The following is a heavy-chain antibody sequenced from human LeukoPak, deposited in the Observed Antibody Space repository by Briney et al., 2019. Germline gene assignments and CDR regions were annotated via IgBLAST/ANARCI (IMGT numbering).Heavy chain of an antibody. Sequence: SEALSLTFTVSGGSISSYYWSWIRQPPGRGLEYIGPVYYSGNTDYNPSLKSRVTMSVDTSKNQFSLRLNYVTAADTAVYYCARWYCSTTTCYYLDHWGQGTLVTVSS. CDR3: ARWYCSTTTCYYLDH. J-gene: IGHJ4*02. CDR1: GGSISSYY. V-gene: IGHV4-59*01. D-gene: IGHD2-2*01. CDR2: VYYSGNT.